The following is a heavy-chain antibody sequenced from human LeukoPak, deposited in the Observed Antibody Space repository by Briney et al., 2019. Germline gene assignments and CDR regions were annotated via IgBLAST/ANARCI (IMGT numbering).Heavy chain of an antibody. V-gene: IGHV3-11*01. J-gene: IGHJ6*02. CDR1: GFTCSDHY. Sequence: GSLRLSCAASGFTCSDHYMSWIRQAPGKGLEWVSYISSSGSSIYYADSVKGRFTISRDNAKNSLYLQMNSLRAEDTAVYYCARDTSYYCSSTSCYFGAYYYYGMDVWGQGTTVTVSS. D-gene: IGHD2-2*01. CDR2: ISSSGSSI. CDR3: ARDTSYYCSSTSCYFGAYYYYGMDV.